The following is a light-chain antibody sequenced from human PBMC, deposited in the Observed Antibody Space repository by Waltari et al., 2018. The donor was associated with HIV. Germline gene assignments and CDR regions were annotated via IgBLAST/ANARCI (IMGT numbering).Light chain of an antibody. J-gene: IGLJ3*02. CDR3: CSYAGSSTLV. V-gene: IGLV2-23*02. CDR2: EVS. Sequence: QSALTQPASVSGSPGQSITIPGTGTRTNIGTYTLLSWHQQHPRKAPKTLIYEVSQRPSGVSNRFSGSKSGNTASLTISGLQAEDEADYYCCSYAGSSTLVFGGGTKVTVL. CDR1: RTNIGTYTL.